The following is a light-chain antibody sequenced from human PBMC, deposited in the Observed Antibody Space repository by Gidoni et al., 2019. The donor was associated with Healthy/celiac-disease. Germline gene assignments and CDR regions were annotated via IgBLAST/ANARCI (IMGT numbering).Light chain of an antibody. J-gene: IGLJ3*02. V-gene: IGLV1-47*01. Sequence: QSVLTQPPSASGTPGQRVTMYCSGSSSNIGSNYVYWYQQLPGTAPKRLIYRNNQRPAGVPGRFSGSKSGTSASLAISGLRSEDEADYYCAAWDDSLSGRVFGGGTKLTVL. CDR1: SSNIGSNY. CDR2: RNN. CDR3: AAWDDSLSGRV.